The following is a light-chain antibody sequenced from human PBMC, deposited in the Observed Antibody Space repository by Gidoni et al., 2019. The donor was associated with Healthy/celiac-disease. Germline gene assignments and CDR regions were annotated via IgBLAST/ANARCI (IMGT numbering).Light chain of an antibody. CDR3: QQSYSTRIT. J-gene: IGKJ5*01. Sequence: DIQTTQSPSSLSASVGDRVTITCRASQSISSYLNWYQQKPGKAPKLLIYAASSLQSGVPSRFSGSGSGTDFTLTISSLQPEYFATYYCQQSYSTRITFGQGTRLEIK. CDR2: AAS. CDR1: QSISSY. V-gene: IGKV1-39*01.